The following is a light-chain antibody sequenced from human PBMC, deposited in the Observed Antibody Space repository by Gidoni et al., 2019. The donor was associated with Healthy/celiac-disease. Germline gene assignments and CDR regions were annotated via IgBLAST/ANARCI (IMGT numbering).Light chain of an antibody. J-gene: IGKJ4*01. CDR3: QQSYSTPPLT. CDR1: QSISSY. V-gene: IGKV1-39*01. Sequence: DIQITQSPSSLSASVGDRVTITCRASQSISSYLNGYTQKPGKAPKLLIYAASSWQSGVPSRFSGSGSGTDFTLTISSLQPEDFATYYCQQSYSTPPLTFGGGTKVEIK. CDR2: AAS.